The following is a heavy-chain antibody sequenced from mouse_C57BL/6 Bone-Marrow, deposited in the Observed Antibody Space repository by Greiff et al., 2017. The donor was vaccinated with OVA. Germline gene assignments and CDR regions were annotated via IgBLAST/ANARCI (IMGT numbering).Heavy chain of an antibody. D-gene: IGHD1-1*01. CDR2: ISYSGST. CDR3: ARELLFYYFDF. V-gene: IGHV3-1*01. Sequence: DVKLQESGPGMVKPSQSLSLTCTVTGYSITSGYDWHWIRHFPGNKLEWMGYISYSGSTNYNPSLKSRISITHDTSKNHFFLKLNSVTTEDTATYYCARELLFYYFDFWGQGTTLTVSS. CDR1: GYSITSGYD. J-gene: IGHJ2*01.